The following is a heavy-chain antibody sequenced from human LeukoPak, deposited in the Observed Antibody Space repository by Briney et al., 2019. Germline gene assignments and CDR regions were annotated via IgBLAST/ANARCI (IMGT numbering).Heavy chain of an antibody. CDR1: GFTFSRYG. J-gene: IGHJ4*02. V-gene: IGHV3-30*02. CDR3: AKDSHLGGPGYFGH. CDR2: IRYDGTNK. Sequence: GGSLRLSCAASGFTFSRYGMHWVRQAPGKGLEWVTFIRYDGTNKYYADSVKGRFTISRDNSKNMLFLQMNSLRTEDTAVYYCAKDSHLGGPGYFGHWGQGTLVTVSS. D-gene: IGHD3-16*01.